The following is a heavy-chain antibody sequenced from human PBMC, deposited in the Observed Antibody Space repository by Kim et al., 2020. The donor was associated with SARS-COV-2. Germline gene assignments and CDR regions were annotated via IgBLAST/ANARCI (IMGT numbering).Heavy chain of an antibody. D-gene: IGHD2-15*01. Sequence: LKSRVTISVDTSKNQFSLKLSSVTAADTAVYYCARHGTCSGGSCHPVDYWGQGTLVTVSS. CDR3: ARHGTCSGGSCHPVDY. V-gene: IGHV4-59*08. J-gene: IGHJ4*02.